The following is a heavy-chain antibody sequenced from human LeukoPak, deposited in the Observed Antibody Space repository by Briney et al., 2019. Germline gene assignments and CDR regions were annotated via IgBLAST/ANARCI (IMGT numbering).Heavy chain of an antibody. CDR1: GFTFSSYG. D-gene: IGHD3-9*01. J-gene: IGHJ4*02. CDR3: AKGPPPYYDILTGPSY. V-gene: IGHV3-30*18. Sequence: GGSLRLSCAASGFTFSSYGMHWVRQAPGKGLEWVAVISYDGSNKYYADSVKGRFSISRDNSKNTLCLQMNSLRAEDTAVYYCAKGPPPYYDILTGPSYWGQGTLVTVSS. CDR2: ISYDGSNK.